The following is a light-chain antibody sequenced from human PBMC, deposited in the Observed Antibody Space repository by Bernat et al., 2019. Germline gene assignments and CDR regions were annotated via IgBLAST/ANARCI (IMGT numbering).Light chain of an antibody. CDR2: GAS. V-gene: IGKV1-39*01. CDR1: QTISYY. J-gene: IGKJ3*01. CDR3: QQSSGTPREFT. Sequence: DIQMTQSPSSLSASVGARVTITCRTSQTISYYLNWYQQKPGKAPTLLIYGASTLQSGVPSRFSGSGAGTAFTLTISSLQPEDFATYSCQQSSGTPREFTFGPGTKVDVK.